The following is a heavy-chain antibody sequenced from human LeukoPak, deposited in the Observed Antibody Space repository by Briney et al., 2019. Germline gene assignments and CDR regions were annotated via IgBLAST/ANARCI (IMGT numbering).Heavy chain of an antibody. J-gene: IGHJ4*02. CDR1: GGSISSGGYY. CDR2: IYYSGST. V-gene: IGHV4-31*03. D-gene: IGHD3-22*01. Sequence: PSQTLSLTCTVSGGSISSGGYYWSWIRQHPGKGLEWIGYIYYSGSTYYNPSLKSRVTISVDTSKNQFSLKLSSVTAADTAVYYCARSDDFITPNFDYWGQGTLVTVSS. CDR3: ARSDDFITPNFDY.